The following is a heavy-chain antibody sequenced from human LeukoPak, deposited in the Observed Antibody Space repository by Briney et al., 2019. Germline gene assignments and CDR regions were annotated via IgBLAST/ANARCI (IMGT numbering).Heavy chain of an antibody. J-gene: IGHJ4*02. Sequence: GGSLRLSCAASGFTFSSHGMHWVRQAPGKGLERVALISYDGSNKCYADSVKGRFTISRDNSKNTLYLQMNSLRAEDTAAYYCAKRGYCSGGTCYSFHFDYWGQGTLVTVSS. CDR1: GFTFSSHG. V-gene: IGHV3-30*18. CDR3: AKRGYCSGGTCYSFHFDY. D-gene: IGHD2-15*01. CDR2: ISYDGSNK.